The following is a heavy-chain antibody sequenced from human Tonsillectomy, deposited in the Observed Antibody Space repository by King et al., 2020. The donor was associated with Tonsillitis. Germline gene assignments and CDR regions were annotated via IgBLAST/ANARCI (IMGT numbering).Heavy chain of an antibody. V-gene: IGHV3-30*03. D-gene: IGHD3-10*01. CDR1: GFTFSNFG. CDR3: VRDGTYYYGSGSQRNFDY. J-gene: IGHJ4*02. CDR2: ISYDGSYK. Sequence: QLVQSGGGVVQPGGSLRLSCAVSGFTFSNFGIHWVRQAPGKGLEWVAVISYDGSYKYYADPVKGRFTISRDNSNNTLHLQMNSLRVEDMAVYYCVRDGTYYYGSGSQRNFDYWGQGALVTVSS.